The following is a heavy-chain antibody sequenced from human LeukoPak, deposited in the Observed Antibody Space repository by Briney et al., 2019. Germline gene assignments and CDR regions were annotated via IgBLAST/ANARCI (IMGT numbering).Heavy chain of an antibody. V-gene: IGHV3-48*01. CDR3: VRDQFFSFDY. J-gene: IGHJ4*02. D-gene: IGHD3-3*01. CDR1: GFTFSTYS. Sequence: GGSLRLSCETAGFTFSTYSMNWVRQAPGKGLEWVSYISGTSSLIYYADSVKGRFTISRDNAKNSLYLQMISLRGEDTAVYYCVRDQFFSFDYWGQGTLVTVSS. CDR2: ISGTSSLI.